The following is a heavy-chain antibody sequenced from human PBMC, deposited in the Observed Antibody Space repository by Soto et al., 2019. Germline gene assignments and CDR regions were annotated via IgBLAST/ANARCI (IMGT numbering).Heavy chain of an antibody. J-gene: IGHJ5*02. D-gene: IGHD1-1*01. CDR1: GGSITSGDDL. Sequence: PSETLSLTCAVSGGSITSGDDLWGWIRQSPGKGLEWIGYMYQGGTTYYNPSLTSGVTISIDRSKNQLSLNLASVTAADTAVYFCVRACGTPYNWFDPWGQGILVTVSS. V-gene: IGHV4-30-2*06. CDR2: MYQGGTT. CDR3: VRACGTPYNWFDP.